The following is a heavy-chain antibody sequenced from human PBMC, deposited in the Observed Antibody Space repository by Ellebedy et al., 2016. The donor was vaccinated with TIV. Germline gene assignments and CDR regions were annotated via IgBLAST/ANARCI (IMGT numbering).Heavy chain of an antibody. Sequence: GESLKIPCAASGFTYNNYWMHWVRRAPGKGLVWVSRVSRDGSETYYADSVKGRFTISRDNAKNTLSLQMNSLRDEDTALYYCVKSTPTGASYYDAWGQGTLVTVSS. CDR1: GFTYNNYW. CDR3: VKSTPTGASYYDA. V-gene: IGHV3-74*01. D-gene: IGHD2-15*01. J-gene: IGHJ4*02. CDR2: VSRDGSET.